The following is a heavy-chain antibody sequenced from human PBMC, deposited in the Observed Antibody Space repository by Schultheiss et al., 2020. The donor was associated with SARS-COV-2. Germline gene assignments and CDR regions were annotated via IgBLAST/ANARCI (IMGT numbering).Heavy chain of an antibody. CDR3: ARGAYGSAYKNWFDP. CDR2: IYYSGST. D-gene: IGHD3-10*01. V-gene: IGHV4-59*12. J-gene: IGHJ5*02. Sequence: SETLSLTCTVSGGSISSYYWSWIRQPPGKGLEWIGYIYYSGSTNYNPSLKSRVTISVDTSKNQFSLKLSSVTAADTAVYYCARGAYGSAYKNWFDPWGQGTLVTVSS. CDR1: GGSISSYY.